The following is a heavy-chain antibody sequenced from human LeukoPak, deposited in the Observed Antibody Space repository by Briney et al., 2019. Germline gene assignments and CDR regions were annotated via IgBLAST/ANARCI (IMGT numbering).Heavy chain of an antibody. V-gene: IGHV1-69-2*01. CDR1: GYTFTDYY. CDR2: VDPEDGET. CDR3: ASLLYSSSSGFDY. D-gene: IGHD6-6*01. J-gene: IGHJ4*02. Sequence: GASVKVPCKVSGYTFTDYYMHWVQQAPGKGLEWMGLVDPEDGETIYAEKFQGRVTITADTSTDTAYMELSSLRSEDTAVYYCASLLYSSSSGFDYWGQGTLVTVSS.